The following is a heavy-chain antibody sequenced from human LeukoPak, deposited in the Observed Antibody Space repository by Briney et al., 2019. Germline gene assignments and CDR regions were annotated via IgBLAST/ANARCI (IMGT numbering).Heavy chain of an antibody. V-gene: IGHV3-23*01. CDR1: GFTFSSYA. CDR3: AKYAPGNGYSCGPMGSFDY. CDR2: ISGSGGST. J-gene: IGHJ4*02. Sequence: GGSLRLSCAASGFTFSSYAMSWVRQAPGKGLEWVSAISGSGGSTYYADSVKGRFTVSRDNSKNTLYLQMNSLRAEDTAVYYCAKYAPGNGYSCGPMGSFDYWGQGTLVTVSS. D-gene: IGHD5-18*01.